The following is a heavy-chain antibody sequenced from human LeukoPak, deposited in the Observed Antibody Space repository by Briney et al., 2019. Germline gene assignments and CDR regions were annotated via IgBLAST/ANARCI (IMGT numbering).Heavy chain of an antibody. CDR1: GYSFTSYW. CDR3: ARRPGYGGSYDAFDI. CDR2: IYPGDSDT. J-gene: IGHJ3*02. D-gene: IGHD4-23*01. Sequence: GESLKISCKGSGYSFTSYWIGWVRQMPGKGLEWMGIIYPGDSDTRYSPSFQGQVTISADKSISTAYLQWSSLKASDTGMYYCARRPGYGGSYDAFDIWGQGTMVTVSS. V-gene: IGHV5-51*01.